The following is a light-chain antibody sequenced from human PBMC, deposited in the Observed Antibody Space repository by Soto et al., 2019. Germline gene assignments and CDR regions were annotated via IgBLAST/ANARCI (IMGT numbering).Light chain of an antibody. V-gene: IGKV3-15*01. J-gene: IGKJ5*01. CDR2: GAS. Sequence: EIVMTQSPGTLSLSPGDTATLSCRASQSLGSDLAWYQHKPGQAPRLLIYGASTRATGSPARISGSGSGTDFTLTLSSLESEDFAIYYCQQRSNWPRTFGQGTRREI. CDR1: QSLGSD. CDR3: QQRSNWPRT.